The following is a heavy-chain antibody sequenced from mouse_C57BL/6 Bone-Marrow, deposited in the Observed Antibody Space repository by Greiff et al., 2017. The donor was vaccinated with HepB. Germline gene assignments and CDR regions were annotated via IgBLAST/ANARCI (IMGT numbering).Heavy chain of an antibody. CDR2: SRNKANDYTT. V-gene: IGHV7-1*01. CDR3: ARDAGGAGGPWYFGV. J-gene: IGHJ1*01. CDR1: GFTFSDFY. D-gene: IGHD3-3*01. Sequence: VESGGGLVPSGRSLRLSCATSGFTFSDFYMEWVRQAPGKGLEWIAASRNKANDYTTEYSASVKGRFIVSRDTSQSILYLQMNALRAEDTAIYYCARDAGGAGGPWYFGVWGAGGPVTVS.